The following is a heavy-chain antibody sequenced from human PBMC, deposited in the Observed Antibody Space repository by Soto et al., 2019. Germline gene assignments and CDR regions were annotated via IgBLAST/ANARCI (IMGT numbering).Heavy chain of an antibody. CDR2: IYKSTTT. V-gene: IGHV4-30-4*01. CDR1: GDSISTVDYF. CDR3: ARGRYCLTGRCFPNWFDS. Sequence: PLETLSLTCSVSGDSISTVDYFWAWIRQPPGQALEYIGYIYKSTTTYYNPSFEGRVAISLDTSKSQFSLTVTSVTAADTAVYFCARGRYCLTGRCFPNWFDSWGQGTLVTVSS. J-gene: IGHJ5*01. D-gene: IGHD2-15*01.